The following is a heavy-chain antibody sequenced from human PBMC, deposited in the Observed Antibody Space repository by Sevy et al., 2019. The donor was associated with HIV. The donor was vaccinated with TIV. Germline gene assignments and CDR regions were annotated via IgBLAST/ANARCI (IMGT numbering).Heavy chain of an antibody. CDR3: ARDHVKDGDLGDYYYFAMDV. V-gene: IGHV3-11*01. CDR2: ISGSDNTI. CDR1: GFTFSDYY. D-gene: IGHD4-17*01. J-gene: IGHJ6*02. Sequence: GGSLRLSCAASGFTFSDYYMSWIRQAPGKGLEWLSYISGSDNTIYYADSVKGRFTISRYNAKNSLYLQMNSLRAEDTAEYYCARDHVKDGDLGDYYYFAMDVWGQGTSVTVSS.